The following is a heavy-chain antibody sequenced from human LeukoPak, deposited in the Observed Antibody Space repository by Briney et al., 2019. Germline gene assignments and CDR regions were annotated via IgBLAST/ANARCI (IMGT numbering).Heavy chain of an antibody. D-gene: IGHD6-6*01. CDR3: ARIEYSSSSGGFDP. Sequence: GESLKISCKGSGYSFASHWIGWVRQMPGKGLEWMGIIYPGDSETRYSPSFQGQVTISADKSISTAYLQWSSLKASDTAMYYCARIEYSSSSGGFDPWGQGTLVTVSS. CDR1: GYSFASHW. V-gene: IGHV5-51*01. CDR2: IYPGDSET. J-gene: IGHJ5*02.